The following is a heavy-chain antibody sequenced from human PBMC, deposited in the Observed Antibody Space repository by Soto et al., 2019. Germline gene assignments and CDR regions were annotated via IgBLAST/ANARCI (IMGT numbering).Heavy chain of an antibody. D-gene: IGHD2-15*01. V-gene: IGHV4-31*03. CDR2: IYYSGST. J-gene: IGHJ5*02. Sequence: TSETLSLTCTVSGGSISSGGYYWSWIRQHPGKGLEWIGYIYYSGSTYYNPSLKSRVTISVDTSKNQFSLKLSSVTAADTAVYYCARVNPGVVAATPGPWFDPWGQGTLVTVSS. CDR3: ARVNPGVVAATPGPWFDP. CDR1: GGSISSGGYY.